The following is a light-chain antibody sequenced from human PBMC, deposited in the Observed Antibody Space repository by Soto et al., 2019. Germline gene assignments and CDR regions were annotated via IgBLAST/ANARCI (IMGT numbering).Light chain of an antibody. V-gene: IGLV2-14*01. Sequence: QSALTQPASVSGSPGQSITISCTGTSSDVGGYNYVSWYQQYPDKAPKLMIYEVNNRPSGVSNRFSGSKSGNTASLTISGLQAEDEADYYCSSYTSSSIVVFGGGTKLTVL. CDR2: EVN. J-gene: IGLJ2*01. CDR3: SSYTSSSIVV. CDR1: SSDVGGYNY.